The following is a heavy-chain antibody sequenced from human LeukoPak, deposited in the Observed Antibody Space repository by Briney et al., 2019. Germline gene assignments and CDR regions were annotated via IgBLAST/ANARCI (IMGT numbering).Heavy chain of an antibody. D-gene: IGHD3-9*01. Sequence: AGGSLRLSCAASGFTFSSNGMSWVRQAPGKGLEWVSAISGSGGSTNYADSVKGRFTISRDNSKNTLYLQMNSLRAEDTAVYYCAKCILTGYYKGYMDVWGKGTTVTISS. CDR3: AKCILTGYYKGYMDV. J-gene: IGHJ6*03. V-gene: IGHV3-23*01. CDR1: GFTFSSNG. CDR2: ISGSGGST.